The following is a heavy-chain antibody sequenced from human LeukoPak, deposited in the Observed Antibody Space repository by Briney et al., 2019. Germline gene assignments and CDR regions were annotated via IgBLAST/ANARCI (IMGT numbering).Heavy chain of an antibody. CDR1: GGSISSYY. CDR2: IYYSGST. V-gene: IGHV4-59*08. CDR3: ARLNYDSSGYYFDY. D-gene: IGHD3-22*01. J-gene: IGHJ4*02. Sequence: SETLSLTCTVSGGSISSYYWSWIRQPPGKGLEWIGYIYYSGSTNYNPSLKSRATISVDTSKNQFSLKLSSVTAADTAVYYCARLNYDSSGYYFDYWGQGTLVTVSS.